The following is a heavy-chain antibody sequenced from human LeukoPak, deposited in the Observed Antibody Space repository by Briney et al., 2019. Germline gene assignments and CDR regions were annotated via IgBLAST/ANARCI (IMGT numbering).Heavy chain of an antibody. D-gene: IGHD5-24*01. J-gene: IGHJ6*03. Sequence: PGGSLTLSCAASGFTFSSYEMNWVRQAPGKGLEWVSYISSTGTTIYYADSVKGRFTISRDNAKNSLYLQMNSLRDEDTAVYYCTRPYSPDGYNFQGGYYYYMDVWGKGTTVTVSS. CDR1: GFTFSSYE. CDR3: TRPYSPDGYNFQGGYYYYMDV. CDR2: ISSTGTTI. V-gene: IGHV3-48*03.